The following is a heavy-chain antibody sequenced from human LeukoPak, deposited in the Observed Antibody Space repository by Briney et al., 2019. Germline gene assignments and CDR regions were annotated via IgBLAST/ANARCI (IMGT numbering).Heavy chain of an antibody. CDR3: ARSGSSGWLLYYYYYGMDV. CDR2: INTNTGNP. Sequence: ASVKVSCKASGYTFTSYGISWVRQAPGQGLEWMGWINTNTGNPTYAQGFTGRFVFSLDTSVSTAYLQISSLKAEDTAVYYCARSGSSGWLLYYYYYGMDVWGQGTTVTVS. CDR1: GYTFTSYG. D-gene: IGHD6-19*01. V-gene: IGHV7-4-1*02. J-gene: IGHJ6*02.